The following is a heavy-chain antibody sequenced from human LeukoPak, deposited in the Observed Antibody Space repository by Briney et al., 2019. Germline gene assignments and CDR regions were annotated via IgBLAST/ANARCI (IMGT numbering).Heavy chain of an antibody. D-gene: IGHD6-19*01. V-gene: IGHV3-9*01. Sequence: GGSLRLSCAASGFTFNDYAMHWVRQAPGKGLEWVSGISWNSGSIGYADSVKGRFTISRDNAKNSLYLQMNSLRAEDTALYYCAKDIGYSSGWYFDYWGQGTLVTVSS. CDR3: AKDIGYSSGWYFDY. CDR2: ISWNSGSI. J-gene: IGHJ4*02. CDR1: GFTFNDYA.